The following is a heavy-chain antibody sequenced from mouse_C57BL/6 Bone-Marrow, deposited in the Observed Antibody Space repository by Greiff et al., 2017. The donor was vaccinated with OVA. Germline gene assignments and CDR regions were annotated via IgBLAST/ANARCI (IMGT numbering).Heavy chain of an antibody. D-gene: IGHD3-2*02. CDR1: GYTFTSYG. CDR2: IYPRSGNT. Sequence: QVQLQQSGAELARPGASVKLSCKASGYTFTSYGISWVKQRTGQGLEWIGEIYPRSGNTYYNEKFKGKATLTADKSSSTAYMELRSLTSEDSAVYLCAREAPFAYWGQGTLVTVSA. CDR3: AREAPFAY. J-gene: IGHJ3*01. V-gene: IGHV1-81*01.